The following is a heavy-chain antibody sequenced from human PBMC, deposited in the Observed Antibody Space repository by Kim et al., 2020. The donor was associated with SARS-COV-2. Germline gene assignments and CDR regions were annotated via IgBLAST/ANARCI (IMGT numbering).Heavy chain of an antibody. J-gene: IGHJ4*02. CDR3: ARDFHGDDTFDY. D-gene: IGHD4-17*01. Sequence: SETLSLTCTVSGGSISSSSYYWGWIRQPPGKGLEWIGSIYYSGSTYYNPSLKSRVTISVDTSKNQFSLKLSSVTAADTAVYYCARDFHGDDTFDYWGQGTLVTVSS. CDR1: GGSISSSSYY. V-gene: IGHV4-39*07. CDR2: IYYSGST.